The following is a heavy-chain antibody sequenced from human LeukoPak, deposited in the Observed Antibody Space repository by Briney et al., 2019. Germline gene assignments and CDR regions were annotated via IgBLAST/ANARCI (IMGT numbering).Heavy chain of an antibody. V-gene: IGHV4-4*07. D-gene: IGHD4-17*01. Sequence: SETLSLTCTVSGGSISSYYWSWIRQPPGKGLEWIGRTYTSGSTNYNPSLKSRVTMSVGTSKNQFSLKLSSVTAADTAVYYCASDFNLDYGRDGMDVWGQGTTVTVSS. CDR2: TYTSGST. CDR1: GGSISSYY. J-gene: IGHJ6*02. CDR3: ASDFNLDYGRDGMDV.